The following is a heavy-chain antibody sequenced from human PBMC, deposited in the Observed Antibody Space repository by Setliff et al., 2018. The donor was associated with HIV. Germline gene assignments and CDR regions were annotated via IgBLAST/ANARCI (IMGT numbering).Heavy chain of an antibody. D-gene: IGHD2-8*01. J-gene: IGHJ4*02. V-gene: IGHV4-39*01. Sequence: SETLSLTCTVSGGSIKSSSDYWGRIRQPPGKGLEWIGTIYYSGSTYYNPSLKSRVTISVDTSKNQFSLKLSSVTAADTAVYYCASSPIITNGYYFDYWGPGTLVTVSS. CDR2: IYYSGST. CDR3: ASSPIITNGYYFDY. CDR1: GGSIKSSSDY.